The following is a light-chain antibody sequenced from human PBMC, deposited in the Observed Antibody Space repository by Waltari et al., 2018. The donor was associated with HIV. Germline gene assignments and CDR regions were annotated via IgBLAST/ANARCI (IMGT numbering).Light chain of an antibody. V-gene: IGLV2-14*01. CDR1: SSDIGGYNY. CDR2: EVS. CDR3: SSYTSSIFYV. J-gene: IGLJ1*01. Sequence: QSALTQPAPVSGSPGQSITISCTGTSSDIGGYNYVSWYQQHPGKAPKLMIYEVSNRPSGVSNRFSASKSGNTASLTISGLQAEDEADYYCSSYTSSIFYVFGTGTKVTVL.